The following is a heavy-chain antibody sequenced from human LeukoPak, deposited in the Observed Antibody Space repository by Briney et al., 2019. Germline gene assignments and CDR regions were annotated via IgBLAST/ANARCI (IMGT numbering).Heavy chain of an antibody. Sequence: GGPLRLSCAASGFTFSNAWMSWVRQAPGKGLEWVGRIKSKTDGGTTDYAAPVKGRFTISRDDSKNTLYLQMNSLKTEYTAVYYCTTVAAAWDFDYWGQGTLVTVSS. J-gene: IGHJ4*02. D-gene: IGHD6-25*01. CDR3: TTVAAAWDFDY. CDR1: GFTFSNAW. V-gene: IGHV3-15*01. CDR2: IKSKTDGGTT.